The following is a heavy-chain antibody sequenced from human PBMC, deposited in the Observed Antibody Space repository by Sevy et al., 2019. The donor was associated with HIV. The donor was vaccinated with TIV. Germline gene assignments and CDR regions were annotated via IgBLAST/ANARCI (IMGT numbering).Heavy chain of an antibody. Sequence: SETLSLTCTVSGGSISSYYWSWIRQPAGKGLEWIGRIYTSGSTNYNPSLKSRVTMSVDTSKNQFSLKLSSVTAADTAVYYCARAGDDHGDEDYFDYWGQGTLVTVSS. CDR1: GGSISSYY. CDR3: ARAGDDHGDEDYFDY. V-gene: IGHV4-4*07. J-gene: IGHJ4*02. CDR2: IYTSGST. D-gene: IGHD4-17*01.